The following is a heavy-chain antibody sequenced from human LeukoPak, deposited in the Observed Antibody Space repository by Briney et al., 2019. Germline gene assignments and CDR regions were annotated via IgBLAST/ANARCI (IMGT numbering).Heavy chain of an antibody. V-gene: IGHV1-18*04. CDR1: GYTFTSYG. CDR2: ISAYNGNT. D-gene: IGHD3-10*02. CDR3: ARGYSYLADLYVFGELFWADAFGMDV. J-gene: IGHJ6*04. Sequence: ASVKVSCKASGYTFTSYGISWVRQAPGQGLEWMGCISAYNGNTNYVQKLQGRVTMTIDTSTSTAYMELRSLRSDDTAVYYCARGYSYLADLYVFGELFWADAFGMDVWGKGTTVTVSS.